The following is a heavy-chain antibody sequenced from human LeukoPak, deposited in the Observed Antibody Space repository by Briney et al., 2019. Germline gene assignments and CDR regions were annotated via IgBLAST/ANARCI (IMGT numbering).Heavy chain of an antibody. D-gene: IGHD2-15*01. CDR1: GSTFTSYW. J-gene: IGHJ3*01. V-gene: IGHV5-51*01. CDR3: ARLVYCSYGGFHSNYVDL. Sequence: GESLMISCECSGSTFTSYWICWRRPLPGKGLEWMGIIYPGDSDTQYSPSFQGQVTISADKSISTTYLQWSSLNSPATVMSYDARLVYCSYGGFHSNYVDLWGQGTMVTVSS. CDR2: IYPGDSDT.